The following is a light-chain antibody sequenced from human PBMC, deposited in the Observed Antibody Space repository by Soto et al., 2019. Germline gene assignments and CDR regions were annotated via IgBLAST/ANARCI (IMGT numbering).Light chain of an antibody. CDR3: QQYDSSPLT. Sequence: EIVLTQSPGTLSLSPGERATLSCRASQSVSSSYLAWYQQKPGQAPRLLIYGASSRATGIPDRFSGSGSGTDFTLTISRLEPADFAVYYCQQYDSSPLTFGGVTKVEIK. V-gene: IGKV3-20*01. J-gene: IGKJ4*01. CDR1: QSVSSSY. CDR2: GAS.